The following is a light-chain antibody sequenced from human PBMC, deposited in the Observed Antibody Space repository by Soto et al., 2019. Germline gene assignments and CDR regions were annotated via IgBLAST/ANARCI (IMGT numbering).Light chain of an antibody. V-gene: IGKV3-15*01. CDR2: GAS. CDR1: QNIGSN. J-gene: IGKJ1*01. CDR3: QQYDNWPPWT. Sequence: ELVMTQSPAILSVSPGERATLSCRASQNIGSNLVWYQQIPGQAPRLLIYGASTRATGIPARFSGSGSGTEFTLTISSLQSEDFAVYYCQQYDNWPPWTFGQGTKVDIK.